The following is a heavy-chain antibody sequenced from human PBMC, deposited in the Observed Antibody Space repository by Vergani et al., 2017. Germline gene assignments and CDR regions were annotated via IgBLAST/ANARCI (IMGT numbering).Heavy chain of an antibody. D-gene: IGHD4-17*01. CDR2: IYYSGST. Sequence: QVQLQESGPGLVKPSETLSLTCTVSGGSISSSSYYWGWIRQPPGKGLEWIGSIYYSGSTYYNPSLKSRVTISVDTSENQFSLKLISVTAADTAVYYCAGHGYGDYYYGMDVWGQGTTVTVSS. J-gene: IGHJ6*02. CDR1: GGSISSSSYY. CDR3: AGHGYGDYYYGMDV. V-gene: IGHV4-39*01.